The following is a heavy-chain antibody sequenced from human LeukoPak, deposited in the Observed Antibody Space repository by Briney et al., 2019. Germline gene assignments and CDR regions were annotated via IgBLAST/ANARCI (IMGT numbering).Heavy chain of an antibody. CDR3: AKEVKRGWVDY. D-gene: IGHD2-21*01. J-gene: IGHJ4*02. CDR2: ISESGGST. CDR1: GFTFSSYA. Sequence: HSGGSLRLSCAASGFTFSSYAMSWVRQGPGKGLEWVSGISESGGSTYYADSVKGRFIISRDNSKNTLYLQMNSLRAEDTAVYYCAKEVKRGWVDYWGQGTLVTVSS. V-gene: IGHV3-23*01.